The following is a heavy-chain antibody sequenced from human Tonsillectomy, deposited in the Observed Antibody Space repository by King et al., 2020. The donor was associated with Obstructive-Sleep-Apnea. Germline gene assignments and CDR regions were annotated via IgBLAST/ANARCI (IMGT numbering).Heavy chain of an antibody. D-gene: IGHD3-22*01. V-gene: IGHV3-30*04. CDR3: AYFDSSGYYSYFDY. J-gene: IGHJ4*02. CDR2: ISYDGKKK. Sequence: VQLVESGGGVCQPGRSLRLSCAASGFTFSSYSMHWVRQAPGKGLEWVARISYDGKKKDYAESVKGRFTISRENSKSGLFPQMNSLRAEDTAVYYCAYFDSSGYYSYFDYWGQGTLVTVSS. CDR1: GFTFSSYS.